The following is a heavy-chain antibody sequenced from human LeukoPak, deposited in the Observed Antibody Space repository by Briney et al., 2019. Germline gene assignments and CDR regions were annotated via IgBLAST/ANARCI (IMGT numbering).Heavy chain of an antibody. CDR2: IYHSGST. CDR3: ARGGARYCSSTSCQREGWFDP. D-gene: IGHD2-2*01. CDR1: GVSISGSNW. Sequence: SSETLSLTCAVSGVSISGSNWWSWVRQPPGKGLEWIGEIYHSGSTNYNPSLKSRVTISVDKSKNQFSLKLSSVTAADTAVYYCARGGARYCSSTSCQREGWFDPWGQGTLVTVSS. V-gene: IGHV4-4*02. J-gene: IGHJ5*02.